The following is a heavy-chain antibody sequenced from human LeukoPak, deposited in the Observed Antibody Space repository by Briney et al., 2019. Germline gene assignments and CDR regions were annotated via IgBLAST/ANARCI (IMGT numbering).Heavy chain of an antibody. CDR3: AREILGGFNPGAY. J-gene: IGHJ4*02. CDR1: GFPFSNNAL. CDR2: IHRSGSP. V-gene: IGHV4-4*02. Sequence: GPLSLSCAASGFPFSNNALSWFGRPPGKGREWIGEIHRSGSPNYNPSLQSRVTISIDRSRNQIVLELSSVTAADTAVYYCAREILGGFNPGAYWGQGTLVTVSS. D-gene: IGHD1-14*01.